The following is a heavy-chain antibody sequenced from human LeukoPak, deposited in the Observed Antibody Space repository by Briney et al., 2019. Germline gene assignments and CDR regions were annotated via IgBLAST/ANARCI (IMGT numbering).Heavy chain of an antibody. CDR1: GGSISSYY. CDR3: ARGIVVAKYPWFDP. J-gene: IGHJ5*02. D-gene: IGHD3-22*01. V-gene: IGHV4-59*01. CDR2: IYYSGST. Sequence: SETLSLTCTVSGGSISSYYWSWIRQPPGKGLEWIGYIYYSGSTNYNPSLKSRVTISVDTSKNQFSLKLSSVTAADTAVYYCARGIVVAKYPWFDPWGQGTLDTVSS.